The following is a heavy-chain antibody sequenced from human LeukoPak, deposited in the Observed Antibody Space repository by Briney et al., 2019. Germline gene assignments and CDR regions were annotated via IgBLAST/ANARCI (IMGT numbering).Heavy chain of an antibody. Sequence: GGSLRLSCAASGFTFSTYWMHWVRHAPGKGLVWVSHINNDGRNTGYADSVKGRFTISRDNAENTLYLQMNSLRAEDTAVYYCARKDDLDIWGQGTMVTVSS. CDR1: GFTFSTYW. CDR3: ARKDDLDI. J-gene: IGHJ3*02. CDR2: INNDGRNT. V-gene: IGHV3-74*01.